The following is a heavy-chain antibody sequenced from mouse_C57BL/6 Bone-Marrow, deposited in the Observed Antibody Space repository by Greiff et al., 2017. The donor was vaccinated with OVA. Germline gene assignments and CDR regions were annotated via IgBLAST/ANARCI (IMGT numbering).Heavy chain of an antibody. V-gene: IGHV1-19*01. J-gene: IGHJ2*01. Sequence: EVQLQQSGPVLVKPGASVKMSCKASGYTFTDYYMNWVKQSHGKSLEWIGVINPYNGGTSYNQKFKGKATLTVDKSSSTAYMELNSLTSEDSAVYYCARDGGNDVDYWGQGTTLTVSA. CDR3: ARDGGNDVDY. CDR2: INPYNGGT. CDR1: GYTFTDYY. D-gene: IGHD2-2*01.